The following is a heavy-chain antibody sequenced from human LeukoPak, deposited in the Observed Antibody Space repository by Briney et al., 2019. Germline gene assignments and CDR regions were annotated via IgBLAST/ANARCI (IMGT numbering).Heavy chain of an antibody. CDR1: GYRLTSYW. D-gene: IGHD1-26*01. Sequence: KHGESLKISCKGSGYRLTSYWIGWVRQMPGKGLEWMGIIYPGDSDTIYSPSFQGQVTISADKSTSTANLQWSSLKASDTAMYYCARSGGNYYSIWGQGTMVTVSS. J-gene: IGHJ3*02. CDR3: ARSGGNYYSI. V-gene: IGHV5-51*01. CDR2: IYPGDSDT.